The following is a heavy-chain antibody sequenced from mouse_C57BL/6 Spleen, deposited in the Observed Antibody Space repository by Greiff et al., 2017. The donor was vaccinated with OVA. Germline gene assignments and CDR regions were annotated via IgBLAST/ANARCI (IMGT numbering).Heavy chain of an antibody. D-gene: IGHD1-1*01. V-gene: IGHV6-6*01. J-gene: IGHJ4*01. CDR1: GFTFSDAW. CDR2: IRNKANNHAT. Sequence: EVQGVESGGGLVQPGGSMKLSCAASGFTFSDAWMDWVRQSPEKGLEWVAEIRNKANNHATYYAESVKGRFTISRDDSKSSVYLQMNSLRAEDTGIYYCTRGHYYGSSPYAMDYWGQGTSVTVSS. CDR3: TRGHYYGSSPYAMDY.